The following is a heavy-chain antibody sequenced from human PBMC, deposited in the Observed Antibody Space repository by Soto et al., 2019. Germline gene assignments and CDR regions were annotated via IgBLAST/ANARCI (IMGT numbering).Heavy chain of an antibody. CDR1: GFIFTNYA. CDR2: IGGRGNSA. V-gene: IGHV3-23*01. D-gene: IGHD5-12*01. CDR3: GREGRGSPDF. J-gene: IGHJ3*01. Sequence: GGSLRLSCAASGFIFTNYAMNWVRKAPGKGLEWVSVIGGRGNSAYYADSVQGRFTISRDNSKNTLSLQMSSLTADDAAIYYCGREGRGSPDFWGRGTMVAVSS.